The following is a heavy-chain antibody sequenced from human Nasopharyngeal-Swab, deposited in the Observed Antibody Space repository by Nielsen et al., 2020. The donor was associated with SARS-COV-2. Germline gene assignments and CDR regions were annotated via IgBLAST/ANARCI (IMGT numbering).Heavy chain of an antibody. CDR2: INHSRST. D-gene: IGHD2-2*01. J-gene: IGHJ5*02. Sequence: SETLSLTCAVYRGSFSGYYWSWIRQPPGKGLEWIGEINHSRSTNYNPSLKSRVTISVDTSKNQFSLKLSSVTAADTAVYYCARGRLTSRTLGWFDPWGQGTLVTVSS. V-gene: IGHV4-34*01. CDR1: RGSFSGYY. CDR3: ARGRLTSRTLGWFDP.